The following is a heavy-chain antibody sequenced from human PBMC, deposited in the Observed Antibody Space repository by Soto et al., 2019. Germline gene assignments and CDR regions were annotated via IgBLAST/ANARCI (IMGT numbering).Heavy chain of an antibody. CDR1: GFTFSSYA. V-gene: IGHV3-23*01. CDR2: ISGSGGST. Sequence: GGSLRLSCAASGFTFSSYAMSWVRQAPGKGLEWVSVISGSGGSTYYADSVKGRFTISRDNSKNTLYLQMNSLRAEDTAVYYCAKDPLNSYGSNWFDPWGQGTRVTVSS. D-gene: IGHD5-18*01. J-gene: IGHJ5*02. CDR3: AKDPLNSYGSNWFDP.